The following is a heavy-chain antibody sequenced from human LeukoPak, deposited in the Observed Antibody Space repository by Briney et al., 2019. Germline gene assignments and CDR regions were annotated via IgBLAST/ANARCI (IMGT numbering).Heavy chain of an antibody. CDR3: ARDRHGDYSPDYYYYGMDV. Sequence: PGGSLRLSCAASGFTFSSYSMNWVRQAPGKGLEWVSVIYSGGSTYYADSVKGRFTISRDNSKNTLYLQMNSLRAEDTAVYYCARDRHGDYSPDYYYYGMDVWGKGTTVTVSS. V-gene: IGHV3-53*01. D-gene: IGHD4-17*01. CDR2: IYSGGST. CDR1: GFTFSSYS. J-gene: IGHJ6*04.